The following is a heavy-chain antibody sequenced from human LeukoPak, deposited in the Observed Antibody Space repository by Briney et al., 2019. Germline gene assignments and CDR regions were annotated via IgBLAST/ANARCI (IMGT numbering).Heavy chain of an antibody. CDR1: GFTFSSYA. CDR3: AKDTIRNYCTSTSCYVVY. Sequence: GGSLGLSCAASGFTFSSYAMSWVRQAPGKGLEWVSAISGSGGSTYYADSVKGRFTISRDNSKSTLYLQMNSLRAEDAAVYYCAKDTIRNYCTSTSCYVVYWGQGTLVIVSS. J-gene: IGHJ4*02. V-gene: IGHV3-23*01. CDR2: ISGSGGST. D-gene: IGHD2-2*01.